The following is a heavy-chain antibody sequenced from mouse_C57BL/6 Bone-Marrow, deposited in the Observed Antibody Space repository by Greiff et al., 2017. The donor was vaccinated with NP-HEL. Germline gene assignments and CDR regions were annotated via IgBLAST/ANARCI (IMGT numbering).Heavy chain of an antibody. J-gene: IGHJ3*01. CDR2: ISDGGSYT. CDR1: GFTFSSYA. D-gene: IGHD4-1*01. CDR3: ARDGGKLAWFAY. V-gene: IGHV5-4*01. Sequence: EVKLVESGGGLVKPGGSLKLSCAASGFTFSSYAMSWVRQTPEKRLEWVATISDGGSYTYYPDNVKGRFTISRDNTKTNLYLQMSHLKSEDTAMYYCARDGGKLAWFAYWGQGTLVTVSA.